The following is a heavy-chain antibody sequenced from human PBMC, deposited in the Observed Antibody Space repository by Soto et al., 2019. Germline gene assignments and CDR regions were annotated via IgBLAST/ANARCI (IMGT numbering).Heavy chain of an antibody. CDR2: IYWDDDK. J-gene: IGHJ4*02. D-gene: IGHD6-19*01. Sequence: GSGPTLVNPTQTLTLTCTFSVFSLSTSGVGVGWIRQPPGKALEWLALIYWDDDKRYSPSLKSRLTITKDTSKNQVVLTMTNMDPVDTATYYCARDSSGWYGFDYWGQGTLVTVSS. CDR3: ARDSSGWYGFDY. CDR1: VFSLSTSGVG. V-gene: IGHV2-5*02.